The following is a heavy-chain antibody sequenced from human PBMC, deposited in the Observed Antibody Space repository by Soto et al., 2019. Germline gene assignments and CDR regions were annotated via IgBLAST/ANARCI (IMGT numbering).Heavy chain of an antibody. D-gene: IGHD3-22*01. Sequence: SETLSHTCAVYGGSFSGYYWSWIRQPPGKGLEWIGEINHSGSTNYNPSLKSRVTISVDTSKNQFSLKLSSVTAADTAVYYCARGYDSSAYYFDYWGQGTLVTVSS. CDR2: INHSGST. CDR3: ARGYDSSAYYFDY. J-gene: IGHJ4*02. V-gene: IGHV4-34*01. CDR1: GGSFSGYY.